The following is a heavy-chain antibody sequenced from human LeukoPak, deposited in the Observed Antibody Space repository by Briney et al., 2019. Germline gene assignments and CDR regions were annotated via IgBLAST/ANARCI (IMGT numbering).Heavy chain of an antibody. CDR3: ARDGDYGDYVFDY. J-gene: IGHJ4*02. CDR2: IIPILGIA. V-gene: IGHV1-69*04. Sequence: SVTVSCKASGYTFTSYGISWVRQAPGQGLEWMGRIIPILGIANYAQKFQGRVTITADKSTSTAYMELSSLRSEDTAVYYCARDGDYGDYVFDYWGQGTLVTVSS. D-gene: IGHD4-17*01. CDR1: GYTFTSYG.